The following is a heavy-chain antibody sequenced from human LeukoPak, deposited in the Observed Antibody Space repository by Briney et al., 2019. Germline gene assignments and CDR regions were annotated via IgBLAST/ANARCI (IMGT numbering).Heavy chain of an antibody. CDR2: IKQDGSER. CDR3: ASDFVVDF. V-gene: IGHV3-7*01. D-gene: IGHD2-21*01. Sequence: GGSLRLSCVASGLSFSSYWMHWVRQAPGKGLEWVANIKQDGSERFYVGSVKGRFTISRDNAKKSLYLQMDSLRVEDTAVYYCASDFVVDFWGQGTLVTVSS. CDR1: GLSFSSYW. J-gene: IGHJ4*02.